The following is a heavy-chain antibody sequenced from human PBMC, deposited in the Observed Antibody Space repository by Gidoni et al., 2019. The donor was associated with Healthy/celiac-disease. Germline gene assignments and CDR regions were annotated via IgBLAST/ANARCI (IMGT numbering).Heavy chain of an antibody. D-gene: IGHD6-6*01. V-gene: IGHV1-69*01. CDR2: IIPIFGTA. Sequence: PGQGLEWMGGIIPIFGTANYAQKFQGRVTITADESTSTAYMELSSLRSEDTAVYYCARGSPVPYYYYYDMDVWGKGTTVTVSS. J-gene: IGHJ6*03. CDR3: ARGSPVPYYYYYDMDV.